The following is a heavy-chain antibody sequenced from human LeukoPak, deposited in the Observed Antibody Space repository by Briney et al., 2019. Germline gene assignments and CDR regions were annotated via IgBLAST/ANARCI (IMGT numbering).Heavy chain of an antibody. D-gene: IGHD3-22*01. CDR2: IYSGGST. CDR3: AGDSPYDSSGYYLYYGMDV. CDR1: GFTVSSNY. V-gene: IGHV3-53*01. Sequence: GGSLRPSCAASGFTVSSNYMSWVRQAPGKGLEWVSVIYSGGSTYYADSVKGRFTISRDNSKNTLYLQMNSLRAEDTAVYYCAGDSPYDSSGYYLYYGMDVWGQGTTVTVSS. J-gene: IGHJ6*02.